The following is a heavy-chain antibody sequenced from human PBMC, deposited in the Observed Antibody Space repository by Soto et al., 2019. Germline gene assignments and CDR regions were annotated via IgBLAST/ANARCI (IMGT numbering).Heavy chain of an antibody. D-gene: IGHD1-7*01. CDR3: ASRDPGTSVDY. CDR1: GGSFTSNNW. V-gene: IGHV4-4*02. Sequence: QVQLQESGPGLVKPSGTLSLTCAVSGGSFTSNNWWTWVRQPPGQGLEWIGEISRTGSTNYNPSLEGRVTISLDTSKNQFSLKVTSLTAADTAVYYCASRDPGTSVDYWGQGTLVTVSS. J-gene: IGHJ4*02. CDR2: ISRTGST.